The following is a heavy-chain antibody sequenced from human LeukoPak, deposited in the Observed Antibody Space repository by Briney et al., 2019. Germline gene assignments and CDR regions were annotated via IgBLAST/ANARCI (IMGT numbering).Heavy chain of an antibody. CDR2: INSDGSST. CDR1: GFTFSSYW. Sequence: GGSLRLSCAASGFTFSSYWMHWVRQAPGKGLVWVSRINSDGSSTNYADSVKGRFTISRDNAKNTLHLQMNSLRAEDTAVYYCARGARGSGTASDYWSQGTLVTVSS. V-gene: IGHV3-74*01. J-gene: IGHJ4*02. CDR3: ARGARGSGTASDY. D-gene: IGHD3-10*01.